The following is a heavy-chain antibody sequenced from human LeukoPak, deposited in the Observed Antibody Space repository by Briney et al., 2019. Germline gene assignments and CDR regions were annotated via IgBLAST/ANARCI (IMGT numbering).Heavy chain of an antibody. CDR1: GFTFNNYN. CDR3: ARDRHYYDSSGFAT. CDR2: ISSSSSYI. D-gene: IGHD3-22*01. V-gene: IGHV3-21*01. Sequence: GGSLRLSCGVSGFTFNNYNMNWVRQAPGKGLEWVSSISSSSSYIYYADSVQGRFTISRDNAKNSLYLQMNSLRAEDTAVYYCARDRHYYDSSGFATWGQGTLVTVSS. J-gene: IGHJ5*02.